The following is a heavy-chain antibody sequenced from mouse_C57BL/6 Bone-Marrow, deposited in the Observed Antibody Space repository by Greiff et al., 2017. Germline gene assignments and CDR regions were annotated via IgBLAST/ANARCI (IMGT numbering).Heavy chain of an antibody. J-gene: IGHJ2*01. CDR1: GYTFTSYW. CDR2: IHPNSGST. V-gene: IGHV1-64*01. D-gene: IGHD1-1*01. CDR3: ARRNRNYEGPYYFDY. Sequence: QVQLQQPGAELVKPGASVKLSCKASGYTFTSYWMHWVKQRPGQGLEWIGMIHPNSGSTNYNEKFKSKATLTVDKSSSTAYMQLSSLTSEDSAVYYCARRNRNYEGPYYFDYWGQGTTLTVSS.